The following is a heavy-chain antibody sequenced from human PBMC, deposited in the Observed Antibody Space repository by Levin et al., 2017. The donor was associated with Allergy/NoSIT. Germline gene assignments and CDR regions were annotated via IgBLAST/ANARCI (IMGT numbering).Heavy chain of an antibody. Sequence: SGPTLVKPTQTLTLTCTFSGFSLSTSGVGVGWIRQPPGKALEWLALIYWDDDKRYSPFLKSRLTITKDTSKNQVVLTMTNMDPVDTATYYCAHRRNYYDSSIFDYWGQGTLVTVSA. CDR2: IYWDDDK. CDR3: AHRRNYYDSSIFDY. CDR1: GFSLSTSGVG. J-gene: IGHJ4*02. D-gene: IGHD3-22*01. V-gene: IGHV2-5*02.